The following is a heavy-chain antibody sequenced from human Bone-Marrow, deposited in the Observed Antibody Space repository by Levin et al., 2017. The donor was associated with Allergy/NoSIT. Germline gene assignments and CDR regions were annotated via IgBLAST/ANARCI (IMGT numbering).Heavy chain of an antibody. J-gene: IGHJ4*02. V-gene: IGHV4-59*11. CDR2: IDHSGST. CDR1: GVSISNPY. CDR3: ARKAPYGIMDY. D-gene: IGHD4-17*01. Sequence: SQTLSLTCTVSGVSISNPYWTWIRQPPGKGLEWIGYIDHSGSTKYSPSLNSRVTISVDTSKSQFSLKLKSVTAADTAVYYCARKAPYGIMDYWGQGNLVAVSS.